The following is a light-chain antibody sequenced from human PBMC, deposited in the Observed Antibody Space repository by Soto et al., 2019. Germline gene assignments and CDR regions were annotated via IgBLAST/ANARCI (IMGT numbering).Light chain of an antibody. CDR1: DIESKS. CDR2: VDS. J-gene: IGLJ1*01. V-gene: IGLV3-21*02. CDR3: QVWDTISDHYV. Sequence: SYDLTRPPSVSVAPGQTARITCGGNDIESKSVHWYQQRPGQAPVLVIYVDSDRPSGIPDRFSASTSGNTAALTISRVEAGDEADYYCQVWDTISDHYVFGSGTKVTVL.